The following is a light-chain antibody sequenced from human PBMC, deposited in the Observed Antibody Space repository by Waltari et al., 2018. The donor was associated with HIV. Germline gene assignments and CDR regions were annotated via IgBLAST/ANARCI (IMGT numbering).Light chain of an antibody. CDR2: WAS. CDR1: RNLLYSSYNKSY. CDR3: QQYYSVPYT. Sequence: DVVVTQSPDSLAVSVGERATLNCKSSRNLLYSSYNKSYLAWYHQKAGQRPKLLIYWASTRESGVPDRVSGSGSGTEFTLTISSLQAEDVAVYYCQQYYSVPYTFGQGTKLEIK. V-gene: IGKV4-1*01. J-gene: IGKJ2*01.